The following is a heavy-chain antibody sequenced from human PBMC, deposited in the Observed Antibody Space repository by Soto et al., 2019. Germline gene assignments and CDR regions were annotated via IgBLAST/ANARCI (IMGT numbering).Heavy chain of an antibody. CDR3: ARHGVTLVRGGLDV. Sequence: PTCNVSGGLLDNAGYWVWIRQPPGKGVGWIGSVYHSGTNYPNPSLKSRVTMSVDTSKNQFTLRLNSVTAADTATYYCARHGVTLVRGGLDVWGHGPPVTVPS. CDR1: GGLLDNAGY. J-gene: IGHJ6*02. V-gene: IGHV4-39*01. CDR2: VYHSGTN. D-gene: IGHD3-10*01.